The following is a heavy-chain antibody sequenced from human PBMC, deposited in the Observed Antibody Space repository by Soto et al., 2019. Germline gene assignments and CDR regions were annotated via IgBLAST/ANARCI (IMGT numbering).Heavy chain of an antibody. V-gene: IGHV3-30*18. J-gene: IGHJ4*02. CDR1: GFTFSSLG. Sequence: GGSLRLSCAASGFTFSSLGMHWVRQAPGKGLEWVAIISYDGINKYYANSVKGRFTISRDNSKNTLYLQMNSLRAEDTAVYYCAKSMYNWNDGFFDYWGQGTLVTVSS. CDR3: AKSMYNWNDGFFDY. CDR2: ISYDGINK. D-gene: IGHD1-1*01.